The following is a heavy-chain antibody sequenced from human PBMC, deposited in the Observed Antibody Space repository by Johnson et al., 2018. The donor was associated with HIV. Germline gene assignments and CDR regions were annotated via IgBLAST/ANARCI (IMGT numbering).Heavy chain of an antibody. CDR1: GFTFSSYW. J-gene: IGHJ3*02. V-gene: IGHV3-74*02. CDR3: AKGGSGTTRIRAQKGAFDI. CDR2: INSDGSST. Sequence: MLLVESGGGLVQPGGSLRLSCAASGFTFSSYWMHWVRQAPGKGLVWVSRINSDGSSTNYADSVKGRFTISRDNSKNTLYLQMNSLRAEDTAVYYCAKGGSGTTRIRAQKGAFDIWGQGTMVTVSS. D-gene: IGHD6-19*01.